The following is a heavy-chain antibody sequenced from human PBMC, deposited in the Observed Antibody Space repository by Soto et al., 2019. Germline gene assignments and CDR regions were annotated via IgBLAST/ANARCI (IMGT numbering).Heavy chain of an antibody. CDR3: ARGNTGYGKVDY. CDR2: TSPAGSST. J-gene: IGHJ4*02. V-gene: IGHV3-74*01. Sequence: PGGSLRLSCAASGFTVTSYWMHWVRQAPGKGLVWVSRTSPAGSSTYYADFVRGRFTISKDTAKNTLYLQINSLGAEDTDVSYCARGNTGYGKVDYWGQGTLVTVSS. D-gene: IGHD5-12*01. CDR1: GFTVTSYW.